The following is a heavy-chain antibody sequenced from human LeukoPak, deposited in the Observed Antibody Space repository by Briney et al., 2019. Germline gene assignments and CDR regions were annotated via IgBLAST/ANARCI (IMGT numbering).Heavy chain of an antibody. J-gene: IGHJ4*02. D-gene: IGHD5-12*01. CDR2: ISGSGGST. V-gene: IGHV3-23*01. Sequence: GGSLRLSCAASGFTFSSYAMSWVRQAPGKGLEWDSAISGSGGSTYYADSVKGRFTISRDNSKNTLYLQMNRLRAEDTAVYYCAKDGLSGYGYFDYWGQGTLVTVSS. CDR1: GFTFSSYA. CDR3: AKDGLSGYGYFDY.